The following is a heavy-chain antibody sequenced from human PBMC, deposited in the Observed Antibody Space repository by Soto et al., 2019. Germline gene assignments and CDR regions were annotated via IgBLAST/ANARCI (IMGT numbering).Heavy chain of an antibody. CDR2: VSTYNGNT. J-gene: IGHJ6*02. CDR1: GYAYTNYP. CDR3: ARVRAGGCLQGRYHFNGMDV. V-gene: IGHV1-18*04. Sequence: QGQLVQSGVEVRKPGTSVMVSCKASGYAYTNYPISWVRQAPGQGLEWMGWVSTYNGNTKYAQRLQGRVIMTTDTSTTTAYMDLRSLTTDDTAIYYCARVRAGGCLQGRYHFNGMDVWGQGTPVSVSS. D-gene: IGHD1-1*01.